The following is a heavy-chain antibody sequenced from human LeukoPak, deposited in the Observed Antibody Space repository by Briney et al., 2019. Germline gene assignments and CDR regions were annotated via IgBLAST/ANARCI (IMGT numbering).Heavy chain of an antibody. CDR3: ARDAIIGYSYNWFDP. J-gene: IGHJ5*02. CDR2: INPNSGGT. Sequence: ASVKVSCKASGYTFTGYYVHWVRQAPGQGLEWMGWINPNSGGTNYAQKFQGRVTMTRDTSISTAYMELSRLRSDDTAVYYCARDAIIGYSYNWFDPWGQGTLVTVSS. V-gene: IGHV1-2*02. D-gene: IGHD5-18*01. CDR1: GYTFTGYY.